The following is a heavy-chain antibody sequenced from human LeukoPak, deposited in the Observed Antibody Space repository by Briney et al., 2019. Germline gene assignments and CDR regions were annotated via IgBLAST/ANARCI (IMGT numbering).Heavy chain of an antibody. CDR3: ARRVVNNRNWYFDL. CDR2: MYPGDPDT. Sequence: GESLKISCKGSGYSFTNYWIGWVRQMPGKGLEWMGIMYPGDPDTRYSPSFQGQVTISADKSINTAYLQWSSLKASDTAMYYCARRVVNNRNWYFDLWGRGTLVTVSS. J-gene: IGHJ2*01. V-gene: IGHV5-51*01. CDR1: GYSFTNYW. D-gene: IGHD4-23*01.